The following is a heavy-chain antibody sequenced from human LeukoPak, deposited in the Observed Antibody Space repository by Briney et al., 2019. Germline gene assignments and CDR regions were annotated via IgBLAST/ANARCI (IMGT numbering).Heavy chain of an antibody. V-gene: IGHV4-4*07. CDR2: IYSTGRS. CDR1: GGSISNYF. J-gene: IGHJ4*02. Sequence: SETLSLTCTVSGGSISNYFWSWVRQPAGKGLEWIGRIYSTGRSDYNPSLKSRITMSVDTSKSQFSLKLSSVTAADTAVYYCARDGPRSGYDLGHFDNLGQGTLVTASS. D-gene: IGHD5-12*01. CDR3: ARDGPRSGYDLGHFDN.